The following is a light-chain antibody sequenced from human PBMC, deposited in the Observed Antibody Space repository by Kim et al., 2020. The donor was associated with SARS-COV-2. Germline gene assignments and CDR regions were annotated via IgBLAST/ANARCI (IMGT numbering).Light chain of an antibody. CDR2: QDN. CDR3: QAWDSSTSLV. Sequence: VSPGHTASITCSGDKLGDRFASWYQQKPGQSPVLVVYQDNKRPSGIPERFSGSNSGNTATLTISGTQAGDEADYYCQAWDSSTSLVFGTGTKVTVL. CDR1: KLGDRF. V-gene: IGLV3-1*01. J-gene: IGLJ1*01.